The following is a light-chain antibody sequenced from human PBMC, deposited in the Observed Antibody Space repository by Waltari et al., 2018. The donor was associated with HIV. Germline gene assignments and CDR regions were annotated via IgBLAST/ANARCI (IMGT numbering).Light chain of an antibody. CDR1: STDVGAYNY. V-gene: IGLV2-8*01. CDR2: AVT. J-gene: IGLJ2*01. CDR3: SSYAGSTVI. Sequence: QSALTQPPSASGSPGQSVTLSCTGTSTDVGAYNYASWSQQHSGEAPKPTIYAVTKRPSGVPDRFAGSESGNTASLTVSGRQAEDEADFYCSSYAGSTVIFGGGTKLT.